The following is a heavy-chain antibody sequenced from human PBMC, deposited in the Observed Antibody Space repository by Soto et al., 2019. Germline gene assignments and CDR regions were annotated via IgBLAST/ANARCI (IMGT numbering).Heavy chain of an antibody. J-gene: IGHJ3*02. D-gene: IGHD5-12*01. CDR3: ARVDTTMDDDFDI. CDR2: IYYSGST. CDR1: GGSISSGDYY. Sequence: PSETLSLTCTVSGGSISSGDYYWSWIRQPPGKGLEWIGYIYYSGSTYYNPSLKSRVTISVDTSKNQFSLKLSSVTAADTAVYYCARVDTTMDDDFDIWGQGTMVTVSS. V-gene: IGHV4-30-4*01.